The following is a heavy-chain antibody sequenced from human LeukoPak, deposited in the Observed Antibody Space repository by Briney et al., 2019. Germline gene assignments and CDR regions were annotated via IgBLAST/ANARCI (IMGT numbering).Heavy chain of an antibody. CDR1: GFTFSSYA. CDR2: ISGSGGST. D-gene: IGHD2-15*01. Sequence: GGSLRLSCAASGFTFSSYAMSWVRQAPGKGLEWVSAISGSGGSTYYADSVKGRFTISRDNSKNTLYLQMNGLRAEDTAVYYCAKDRWGGVKRSRIYCSGGSCYSDRRYYGMDVWGQGTTVTVSS. V-gene: IGHV3-23*01. CDR3: AKDRWGGVKRSRIYCSGGSCYSDRRYYGMDV. J-gene: IGHJ6*02.